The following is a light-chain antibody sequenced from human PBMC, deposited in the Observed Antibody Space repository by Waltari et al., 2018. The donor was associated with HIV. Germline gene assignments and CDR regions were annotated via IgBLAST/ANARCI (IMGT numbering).Light chain of an antibody. CDR1: QSISGW. CDR3: HQYNTFSRT. J-gene: IGKJ1*01. CDR2: KAS. V-gene: IGKV1-5*03. Sequence: DIQMTQSPSTLCASVGDRVTITCRASQSISGWLAWYQQKPGKAPKLLIYKASSLESGVPSRFSGSGSGTEFTLTISSLQPDDFATYYCHQYNTFSRTFGQGTKVEIK.